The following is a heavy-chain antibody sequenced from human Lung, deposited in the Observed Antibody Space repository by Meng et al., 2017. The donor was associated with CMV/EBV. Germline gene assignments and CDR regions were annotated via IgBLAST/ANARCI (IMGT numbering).Heavy chain of an antibody. CDR2: IYYSGST. Sequence: SCTVSGGSISSYYWSWIRQPPGKGLEWIGYIYYSGSTNYNPSLKSRVTISVDTSKNQFSLKLSSVTAADTAVYYCARADGGDAFDIWGQGSMVTVSS. CDR1: GGSISSYY. V-gene: IGHV4-59*01. J-gene: IGHJ3*02. CDR3: ARADGGDAFDI.